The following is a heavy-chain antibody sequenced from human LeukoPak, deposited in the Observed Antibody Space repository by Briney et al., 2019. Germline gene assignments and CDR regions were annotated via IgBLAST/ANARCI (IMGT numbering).Heavy chain of an antibody. V-gene: IGHV1-24*01. CDR3: ATESRVYYYYGMDV. J-gene: IGHJ6*02. CDR1: GYTLTELS. Sequence: ASVKVSFKVSGYTLTELSMHWVRQAPGKGREGMGGFDPEDGETIYVQKFQGRVTMTEDTSTDTAYMELSSLRSEDTAVYYCATESRVYYYYGMDVWGQGTTVTVSS. CDR2: FDPEDGET.